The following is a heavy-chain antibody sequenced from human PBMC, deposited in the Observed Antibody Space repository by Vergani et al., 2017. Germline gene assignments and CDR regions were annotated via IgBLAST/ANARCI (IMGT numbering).Heavy chain of an antibody. J-gene: IGHJ4*02. CDR3: ARASGSSSS. CDR1: GFTFSSYS. D-gene: IGHD6-6*01. Sequence: EVQLVESGGGLVKPGGSLRLSCAASGFTFSSYSMNWVRQAPGKGLEWVSSISSSSSSIYYADSVKGRFTISRDNAKNSLYLQMNRLRAEDTAGYYCARASGSSSSWGQGTLVTVSS. CDR2: ISSSSSSI. V-gene: IGHV3-21*01.